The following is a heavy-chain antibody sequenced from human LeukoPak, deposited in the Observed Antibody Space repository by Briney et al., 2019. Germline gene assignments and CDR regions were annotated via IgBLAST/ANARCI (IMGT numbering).Heavy chain of an antibody. CDR3: ARSLRTGAPNDAAFDI. J-gene: IGHJ3*02. CDR2: IIPIFGTA. CDR1: GGTFSSYA. V-gene: IGHV1-69*13. D-gene: IGHD1-1*01. Sequence: SVKVSCKASGGTFSSYAISWVRQAPGQGLGWMGGIIPIFGTANYAQKFQGRVTITADESTSTAYMELSSLRSEDTAVYYCARSLRTGAPNDAAFDIWGQGTMVTVSS.